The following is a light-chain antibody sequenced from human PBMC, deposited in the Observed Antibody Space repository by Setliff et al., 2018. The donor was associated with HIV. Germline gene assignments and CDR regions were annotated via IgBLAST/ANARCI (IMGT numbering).Light chain of an antibody. V-gene: IGLV2-8*01. CDR2: EXX. CDR1: SXXXGGYNY. CDR3: SPYAGXXNRYV. Sequence: QSALTQPPSASGSPGQSVTISCTGTSXXXGGYNYVSWYQQHPGKAPKLMIYEXXKRPSGVPDRFSGSKSGTTASLTXPGLQAEDXAXYSCSPYAGXXNRYVFGTGTKVTVL. J-gene: IGLJ1*01.